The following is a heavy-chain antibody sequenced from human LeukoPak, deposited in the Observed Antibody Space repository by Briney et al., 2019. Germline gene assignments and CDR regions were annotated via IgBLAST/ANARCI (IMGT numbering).Heavy chain of an antibody. V-gene: IGHV3-23*01. Sequence: GGSLRLSCAASGFTFSSYAMSWVRQAPGKGLEWVSAISGSGGSTYYADSVKGWFTISRDNSKNTLYLQMNSLRAEDTAVYYCAKGAPGIAVAGYYYGMDVWGQGTTVTVSS. CDR3: AKGAPGIAVAGYYYGMDV. CDR1: GFTFSSYA. J-gene: IGHJ6*02. CDR2: ISGSGGST. D-gene: IGHD6-19*01.